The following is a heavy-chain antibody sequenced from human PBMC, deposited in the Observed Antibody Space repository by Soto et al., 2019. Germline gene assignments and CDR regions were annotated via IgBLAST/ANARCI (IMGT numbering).Heavy chain of an antibody. CDR1: GGTFSSYA. V-gene: IGHV1-69*13. J-gene: IGHJ6*02. CDR3: ARDPQGYYYYNGMDV. Sequence: SVKVSCKASGGTFSSYAISWVRQAPGQGIEWMGGLILIFGTANYAQKFQGRVTITADESTSTAYMELSSLRSEDTAVYYCARDPQGYYYYNGMDVCGQETTVSLSS. CDR2: LILIFGTA.